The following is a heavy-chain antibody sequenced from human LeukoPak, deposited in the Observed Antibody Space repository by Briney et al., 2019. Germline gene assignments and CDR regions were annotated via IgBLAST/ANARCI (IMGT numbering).Heavy chain of an antibody. CDR3: ARRARGGFDY. V-gene: IGHV4-31*03. D-gene: IGHD3-10*01. J-gene: IGHJ4*02. CDR2: IYYSGST. CDR1: GGSISSGGYY. Sequence: SQTLSLTCTVSGGSISSGGYYWSWIRQHPGKGLEWIGYIYYSGSTYYNPSLKSRVTISVDTSKNQFSLKLSSVTAADTAVYYCARRARGGFDYWGQGTLVTVSS.